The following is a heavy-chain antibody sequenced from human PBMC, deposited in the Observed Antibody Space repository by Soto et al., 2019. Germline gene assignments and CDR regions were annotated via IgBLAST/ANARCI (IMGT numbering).Heavy chain of an antibody. CDR1: GYTCTSYA. V-gene: IGHV1-3*01. Sequence: QVQLVQSGAEVKKPGASVKVSCKASGYTCTSYAMHWVRQAPGQRLEWMGWINAGNGNTKYSQKFQGRVTITRDTSASTDYMELSSLRSEVPAVYSCARAGIVVVTASLDYLGQGTLVTVSS. CDR3: ARAGIVVVTASLDY. CDR2: INAGNGNT. J-gene: IGHJ4*02. D-gene: IGHD2-21*02.